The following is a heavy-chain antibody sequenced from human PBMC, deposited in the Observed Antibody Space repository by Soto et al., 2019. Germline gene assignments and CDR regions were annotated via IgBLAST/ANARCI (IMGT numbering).Heavy chain of an antibody. J-gene: IGHJ6*02. CDR3: ARGTYFYGSYGMDV. V-gene: IGHV5-10-1*01. D-gene: IGHD3-10*01. Sequence: GESLKISCKGSGYSFTSYWITWVRQMPGKGLEWMGRIDASDSYTNYSPSFQGHVTISADKSISTAYLQWSSLKASDTAMYYCARGTYFYGSYGMDVWGQGTTVTVSS. CDR1: GYSFTSYW. CDR2: IDASDSYT.